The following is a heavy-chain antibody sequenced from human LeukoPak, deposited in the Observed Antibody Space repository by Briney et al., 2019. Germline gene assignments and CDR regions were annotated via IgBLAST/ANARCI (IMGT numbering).Heavy chain of an antibody. V-gene: IGHV1-69*04. CDR2: IIPILGIA. J-gene: IGHJ4*02. Sequence: GASVKVSCKASGGTFSSYAISWVRQAPGQGLEWTGRIIPILGIANYAQKFQGRVTITADKSTSTAYMELSSLRSEDTAVYYCARDPGGYGTLDYWGQGTLVTVSS. CDR3: ARDPGGYGTLDY. D-gene: IGHD5-12*01. CDR1: GGTFSSYA.